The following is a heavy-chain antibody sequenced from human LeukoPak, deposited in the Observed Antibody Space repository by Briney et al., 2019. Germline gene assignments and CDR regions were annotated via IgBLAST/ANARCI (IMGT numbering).Heavy chain of an antibody. J-gene: IGHJ4*02. CDR1: GFTFSSYW. V-gene: IGHV3-7*01. CDR3: ARDTGGGYSCYDC. CDR2: IKQDGSEK. Sequence: GGSLRLSCAASGFTFSSYWMTWIRQAPGKGLEWVANIKQDGSEKYYVDSVEGRFTISRGNAKNSLYLQMNSLRAEDTAVYYCARDTGGGYSCYDCWGQGTLVTVSS. D-gene: IGHD5-18*01.